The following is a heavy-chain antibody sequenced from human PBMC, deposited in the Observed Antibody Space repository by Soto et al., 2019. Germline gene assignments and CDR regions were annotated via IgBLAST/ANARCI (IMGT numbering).Heavy chain of an antibody. D-gene: IGHD6-6*01. CDR1: GVTFSRFD. Sequence: GGSRRLSCAASGVTFSRFDMHWVRQAPGKGLEWVAVISEDGNTKYYADSVKGRFTISRDKSSNTLFLQMNSLRAEDTAVYYCANARTTYTDSSSHSTYYYFGQRILVTVSS. V-gene: IGHV3-30*18. CDR3: ANARTTYTDSSSHSTYYY. J-gene: IGHJ4*02. CDR2: ISEDGNTK.